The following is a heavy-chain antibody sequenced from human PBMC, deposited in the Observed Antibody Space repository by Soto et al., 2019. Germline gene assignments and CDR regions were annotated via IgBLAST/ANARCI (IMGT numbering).Heavy chain of an antibody. Sequence: PSETLSLTCTVSGGSISSGDYYWSWIRQPPGKGLEWIGYIYYSESTNYNPSLKSRVIISVDRSKNQFSLRLSSVTAADTAVYYCARAYYDTSGYSLDPWGQGTLVTVSS. D-gene: IGHD3-22*01. CDR2: IYYSEST. CDR1: GGSISSGDYY. J-gene: IGHJ5*02. V-gene: IGHV4-61*08. CDR3: ARAYYDTSGYSLDP.